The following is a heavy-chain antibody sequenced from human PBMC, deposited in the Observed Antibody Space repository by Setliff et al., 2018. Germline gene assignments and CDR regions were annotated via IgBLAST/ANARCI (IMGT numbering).Heavy chain of an antibody. Sequence: SETLSLTCTVSGGSITESFWSWIRQPAGKGLEWIGRMFVSKTTDYNPSLKSRVSMSMDTPNNEFYLKLSSVTAADTAVYYCARPHGGDYAFDIWGQGTMVTVSS. D-gene: IGHD3-16*01. CDR2: MFVSKTT. CDR1: GGSITESF. V-gene: IGHV4-4*07. CDR3: ARPHGGDYAFDI. J-gene: IGHJ3*02.